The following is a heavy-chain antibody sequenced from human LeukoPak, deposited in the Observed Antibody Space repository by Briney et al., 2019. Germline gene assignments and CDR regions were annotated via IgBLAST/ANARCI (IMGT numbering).Heavy chain of an antibody. CDR2: IIPIFGTA. J-gene: IGHJ3*02. CDR1: GGTFSSYA. CDR3: ASSRIAAAASPWNAFDI. Sequence: GASVKVSCKASGGTFSSYAISWVRQAPGQGLEWMGGIIPIFGTANYAQKFQGRVTITADESTSTAYMELSSLRSEDTAVYYCASSRIAAAASPWNAFDIWGQGTMVPVSS. D-gene: IGHD6-13*01. V-gene: IGHV1-69*13.